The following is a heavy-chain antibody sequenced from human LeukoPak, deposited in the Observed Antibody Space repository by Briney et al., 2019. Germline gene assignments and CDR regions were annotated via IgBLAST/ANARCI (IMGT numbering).Heavy chain of an antibody. CDR1: GFTINTYC. Sequence: PGGSLRLSCAASGFTINTYCMHWVRQAPAKGLVWVSRINSDGSSTAYSDSSKGRFTSSSDNTNNTLYLLMNSLRTDDNAVDYYSRDLRGAGSLDYWGQGTLVTVSS. CDR2: INSDGSST. D-gene: IGHD3-10*01. J-gene: IGHJ4*02. CDR3: SRDLRGAGSLDY. V-gene: IGHV3-74*01.